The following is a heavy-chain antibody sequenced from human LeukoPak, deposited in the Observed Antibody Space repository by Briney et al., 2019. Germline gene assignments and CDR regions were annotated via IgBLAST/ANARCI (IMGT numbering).Heavy chain of an antibody. D-gene: IGHD2-2*01. CDR3: AREGMSCSSTTCFFDY. V-gene: IGHV3-33*01. CDR2: IWYDGSIP. J-gene: IGHJ4*02. Sequence: GRSLRLSCAASGFTFSSYGMHWVRQAPGKGLEEVAVIWYDGSIPYYADSVKGRFTISRDNSKNTLYLQMSSLRAEDTAVYYCAREGMSCSSTTCFFDYWGQGTLVTVSS. CDR1: GFTFSSYG.